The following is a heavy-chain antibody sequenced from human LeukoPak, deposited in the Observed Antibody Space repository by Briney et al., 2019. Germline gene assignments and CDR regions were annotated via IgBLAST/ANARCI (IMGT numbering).Heavy chain of an antibody. CDR1: GYTFTSYG. D-gene: IGHD6-13*01. CDR3: ARVAAGTRTSWNRLGLYYYYYCMDV. J-gene: IGHJ6*03. CDR2: ISAYNGNT. Sequence: GASVKVSCKASGYTFTSYGISWVRQAPGQGLEWMGWISAYNGNTNYAQKLQGRVTMTTDTSTSTAYMELRSLRSDDTAVYYCARVAAGTRTSWNRLGLYYYYYCMDVWGKGTTVTVSS. V-gene: IGHV1-18*01.